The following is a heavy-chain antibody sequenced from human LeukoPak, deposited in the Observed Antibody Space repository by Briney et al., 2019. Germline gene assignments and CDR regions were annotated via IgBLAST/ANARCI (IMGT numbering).Heavy chain of an antibody. J-gene: IGHJ4*02. CDR2: IFYTGSS. CDR3: ARQMAVAGDFDY. Sequence: SETLSLTCTVSGGSISSYYWSWIRRPPGKGLEWIASIFYTGSSSYNPSLKTRVTISVDTSKNQLFLKLSSVTAADTAVYYCARQMAVAGDFDYWGQGTLVTVSS. V-gene: IGHV4-59*08. CDR1: GGSISSYY. D-gene: IGHD6-19*01.